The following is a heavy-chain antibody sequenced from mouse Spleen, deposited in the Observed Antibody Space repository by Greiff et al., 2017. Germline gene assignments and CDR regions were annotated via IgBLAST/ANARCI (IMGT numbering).Heavy chain of an antibody. CDR2: ISNGGGST. CDR3: ARRGYYGSSYDWFAY. J-gene: IGHJ3*01. D-gene: IGHD1-1*01. Sequence: EVQRVESGGGLVQPGGSLKLSCATSGFTFSDYYMYWVRQTPEKRLEWVAYISNGGGSTYYPDTVKGRFTISRDNAKNTLYLQMSRLKSEDTAMYYCARRGYYGSSYDWFAYWGQGTLVTVSA. CDR1: GFTFSDYY. V-gene: IGHV5-12*02.